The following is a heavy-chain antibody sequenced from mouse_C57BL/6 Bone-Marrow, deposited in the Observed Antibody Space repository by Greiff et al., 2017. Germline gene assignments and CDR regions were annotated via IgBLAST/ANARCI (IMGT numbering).Heavy chain of an antibody. CDR1: GYTFTEYT. Sequence: VQLQQSGAELVKPGASVTLSCKASGYTFTEYTIHWVKQRSGQGLEWIGWFYPGSGSIKYNEKFKDKATLTADNSSSTVYMELSSLTSEDSAVYVCARHPYYYGGSDYVDYWGQGTTLTVSS. D-gene: IGHD1-1*01. V-gene: IGHV1-62-2*01. CDR3: ARHPYYYGGSDYVDY. CDR2: FYPGSGSI. J-gene: IGHJ2*01.